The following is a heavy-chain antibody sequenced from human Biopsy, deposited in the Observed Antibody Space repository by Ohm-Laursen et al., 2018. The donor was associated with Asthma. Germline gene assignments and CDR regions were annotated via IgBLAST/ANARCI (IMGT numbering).Heavy chain of an antibody. CDR1: GLTFRNYG. D-gene: IGHD6-6*01. J-gene: IGHJ4*02. CDR2: ISFDGSTK. V-gene: IGHV3-30*03. Sequence: SLRLSCAASGLTFRNYGMRWVRQAPGKGLEWVALISFDGSTKYFADSVKGRFTISRDNSNNTLYLQMNSLRAEDTAVYYCARAISSSWWAVEYWGQGTLVTVSP. CDR3: ARAISSSWWAVEY.